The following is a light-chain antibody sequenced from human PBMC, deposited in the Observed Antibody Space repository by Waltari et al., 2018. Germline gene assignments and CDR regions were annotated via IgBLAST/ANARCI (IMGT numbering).Light chain of an antibody. CDR3: NSYAGSSSWV. CDR1: SSDVGFYNY. J-gene: IGLJ3*02. V-gene: IGLV2-14*01. Sequence: QSALTQPASVSGSPGQSITISCTGTSSDVGFYNYVSWYPQHPGKAPKLMIYDVSERPLGVSNRFSCFKSGNTSSLTISGLQAEDEADYYCNSYAGSSSWVFGGVTKLTVL. CDR2: DVS.